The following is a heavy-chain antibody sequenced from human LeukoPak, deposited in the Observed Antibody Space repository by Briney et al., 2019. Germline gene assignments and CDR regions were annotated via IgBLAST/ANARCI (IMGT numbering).Heavy chain of an antibody. Sequence: PGGSLRLSCASSGFTFSTYGMNWVRHALGKGVGWGSGISCSGEITYYIDSVKGRFTISRDNAKYTVYLQMNSLRGEDTAVYYCAKDEAWGRYKGWGEGTLVTVSS. CDR3: AKDEAWGRYKG. CDR1: GFTFSTYG. D-gene: IGHD3-16*01. J-gene: IGHJ1*01. V-gene: IGHV3-23*01. CDR2: ISCSGEIT.